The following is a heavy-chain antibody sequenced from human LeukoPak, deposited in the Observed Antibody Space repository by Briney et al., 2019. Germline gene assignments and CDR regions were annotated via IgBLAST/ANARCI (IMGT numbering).Heavy chain of an antibody. Sequence: GESLKISCKGSGYKLSSYRIDWVRQMSGKGLEWMRSFYPGGPDTTYSPSLQGHVPISADKSITTAYLQWSSLKASDTILYYGAMGRGVSSYNWFDPWGQGTLVTVSS. CDR1: GYKLSSYR. CDR2: FYPGGPDT. J-gene: IGHJ5*02. CDR3: AMGRGVSSYNWFDP. D-gene: IGHD3-10*01. V-gene: IGHV5-51*01.